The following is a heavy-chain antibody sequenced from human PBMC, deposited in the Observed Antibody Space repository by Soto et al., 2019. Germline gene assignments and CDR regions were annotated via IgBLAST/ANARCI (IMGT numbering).Heavy chain of an antibody. Sequence: GGSLRLSCAASGFTFSSYGMHWVRQAPGKGLEWVAVISYDGSNKYYADSVKGRFTISRDNSKNTLYLQMNSLRAEDTAVYYCAKDFSAGIAARPDYFDYWGQGTLVTVSS. CDR1: GFTFSSYG. CDR2: ISYDGSNK. J-gene: IGHJ4*02. CDR3: AKDFSAGIAARPDYFDY. D-gene: IGHD6-6*01. V-gene: IGHV3-30*18.